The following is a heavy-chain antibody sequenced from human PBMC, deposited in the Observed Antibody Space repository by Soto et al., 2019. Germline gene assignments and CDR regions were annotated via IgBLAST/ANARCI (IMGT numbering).Heavy chain of an antibody. V-gene: IGHV1-69*13. Sequence: SVKVSCKASGGTFSSYAISWVRQAPGQGLEWMGGIIPIFGTANYAQKFQGRVTITADESTSTAYMELSSLRSEDTAVYYCARGEDYDSSGYYYRFGYWGQGTLVTSPQ. CDR3: ARGEDYDSSGYYYRFGY. CDR1: GGTFSSYA. J-gene: IGHJ4*02. CDR2: IIPIFGTA. D-gene: IGHD3-22*01.